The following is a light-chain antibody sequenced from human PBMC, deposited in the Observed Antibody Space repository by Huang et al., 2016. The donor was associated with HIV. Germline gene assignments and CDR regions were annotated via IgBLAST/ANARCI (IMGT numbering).Light chain of an antibody. J-gene: IGKJ2*01. Sequence: EIVLTQSPGIMSLSPGGRATVSCRASQIVSDNYLAWYQQKPGQAPRLLIYGASKRATGIPGRFSASGSGTDFTLTISRLEPEDFAVFYCQQYATSPDTFGQGTKLEIK. V-gene: IGKV3-20*01. CDR3: QQYATSPDT. CDR1: QIVSDNY. CDR2: GAS.